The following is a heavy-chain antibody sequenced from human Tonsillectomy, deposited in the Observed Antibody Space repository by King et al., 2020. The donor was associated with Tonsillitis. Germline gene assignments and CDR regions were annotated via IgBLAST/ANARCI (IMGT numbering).Heavy chain of an antibody. V-gene: IGHV3-7*01. Sequence: VQLVESGGGLVQPGGSLRLSCAASGFTFSSYWMSWVRQAPGKGLEWVANINQDGSEKYYVDSVKGRFTISRDNAKNSLYLQMNSLRAEDTAVYYCARDSGTEMVTQYYGLDVWGQGTTGTVSS. CDR3: ARDSGTEMVTQYYGLDV. D-gene: IGHD5-18*01. CDR2: INQDGSEK. CDR1: GFTFSSYW. J-gene: IGHJ6*02.